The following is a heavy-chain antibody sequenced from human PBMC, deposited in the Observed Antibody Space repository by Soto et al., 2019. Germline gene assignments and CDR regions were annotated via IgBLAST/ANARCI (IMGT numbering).Heavy chain of an antibody. V-gene: IGHV1-8*01. CDR3: AREGLYGSIQDNTFDI. CDR2: MNPNSGNT. D-gene: IGHD6-19*01. Sequence: QMQLVQSGAEVKRSGASVRISCKASGYTFNRHDINWVRQATGQGPEWIGWMNPNSGNTGYAQKFQGRVTMTRDSSITTAYMDLSSLTSEDTAIYYCAREGLYGSIQDNTFDIWGQGTMVSVSS. CDR1: GYTFNRHD. J-gene: IGHJ3*02.